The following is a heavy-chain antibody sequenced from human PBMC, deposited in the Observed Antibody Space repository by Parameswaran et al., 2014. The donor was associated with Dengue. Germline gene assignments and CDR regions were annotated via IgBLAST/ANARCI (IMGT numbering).Heavy chain of an antibody. J-gene: IGHJ6*04. CDR3: ARTLGSTSRYYGMDV. V-gene: IGHV1-2*02. D-gene: IGHD2-2*01. CDR2: INPNSGGT. Sequence: WVRQAPGQGLEWMGWINPNSGGTNYAQKFQGRVTMTRDTSISTAYMELSRLRSDDTAVYYCARTLGSTSRYYGMDVWAKDHGHRLL.